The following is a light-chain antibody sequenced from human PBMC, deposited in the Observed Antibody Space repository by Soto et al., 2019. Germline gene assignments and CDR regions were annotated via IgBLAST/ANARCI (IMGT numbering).Light chain of an antibody. Sequence: EILMTQSPATLSVSPGERATLSCRASQSVDSNLAWYQQKPGQAPRLLIYGASTRATGISARFSGSGSGTEFTLTISSLQSEDFAVYYCQQYGNSPQTFGQGTKVEIK. CDR3: QQYGNSPQT. J-gene: IGKJ1*01. CDR1: QSVDSN. V-gene: IGKV3-15*01. CDR2: GAS.